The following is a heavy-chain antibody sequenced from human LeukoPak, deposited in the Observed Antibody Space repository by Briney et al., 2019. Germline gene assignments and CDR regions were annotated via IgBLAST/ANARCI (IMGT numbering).Heavy chain of an antibody. Sequence: PGGSLRLSCAASGFTFSSYWKHWVRHTPGKGLVWVSRINSDGSSTSYADSVKGRFTISRDNAKNTLYLQMNSLRAEDTAVYYCARGNSGYDTGDYWGQGTLVTVSS. J-gene: IGHJ4*02. V-gene: IGHV3-74*01. D-gene: IGHD5-12*01. CDR2: INSDGSST. CDR1: GFTFSSYW. CDR3: ARGNSGYDTGDY.